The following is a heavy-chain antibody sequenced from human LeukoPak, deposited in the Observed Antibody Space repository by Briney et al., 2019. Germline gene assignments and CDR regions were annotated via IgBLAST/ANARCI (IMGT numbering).Heavy chain of an antibody. D-gene: IGHD3-9*01. J-gene: IGHJ4*02. Sequence: GGSLRLSCAASGFTFSSYGMHWVRQAPGKGLEWVAFIRYDGSNKYYADSVKGRFTISRDNSKNTLYLQMNSLRAEDTAVYYCARNEAYYDILTGYHDLHYFDYWGQGTLVTVSS. CDR2: IRYDGSNK. CDR1: GFTFSSYG. V-gene: IGHV3-30*02. CDR3: ARNEAYYDILTGYHDLHYFDY.